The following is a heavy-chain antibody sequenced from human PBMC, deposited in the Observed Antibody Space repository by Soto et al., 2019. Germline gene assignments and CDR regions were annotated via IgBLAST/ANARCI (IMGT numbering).Heavy chain of an antibody. CDR1: GESFKDYD. CDR2: VDPNGGGS. V-gene: IGHV1-2*04. J-gene: IGHJ4*02. CDR3: ATWVDYGDFEGFDF. Sequence: GVSVKIACKTSGESFKDYDFHWVRNTTGQGLEWMGWVDPNGGGSNSAQKFQGSVTMTWDTSITTAYLDLTRLTTNDTATYFCATWVDYGDFEGFDFWGQGTLVTVSS. D-gene: IGHD4-17*01.